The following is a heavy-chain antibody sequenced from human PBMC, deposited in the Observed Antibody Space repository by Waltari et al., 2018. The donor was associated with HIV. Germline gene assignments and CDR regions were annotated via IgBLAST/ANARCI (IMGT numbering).Heavy chain of an antibody. J-gene: IGHJ6*02. CDR3: VKEYQYSHSWYSYYGMDV. Sequence: EVQVLESGGALVQPGGSLRLSCAASGFTFSNYGMSWVPQAPGKGLEWVSTISGSGGSTYYADSVKGRFTVSRDNSKNTLYLQMNSLRAEDTAVYFCVKEYQYSHSWYSYYGMDVWGQGTTVTVSS. CDR1: GFTFSNYG. D-gene: IGHD6-13*01. V-gene: IGHV3-23*01. CDR2: ISGSGGST.